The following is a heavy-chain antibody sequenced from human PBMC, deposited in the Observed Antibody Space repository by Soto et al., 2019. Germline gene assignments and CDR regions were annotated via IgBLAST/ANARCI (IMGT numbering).Heavy chain of an antibody. CDR2: INPNSGGT. CDR1: GYTFTGYY. J-gene: IGHJ5*02. V-gene: IGHV1-2*04. Sequence: RASVKVSCKASGYTFTGYYMHWVRQAPGQGLEWMGWINPNSGGTNYAQKFQGWVTMTRDTSISTAYMELSRLRSDDTAVYYCARVAAAGYNWFDPWGQGTLVTVSS. CDR3: ARVAAAGYNWFDP. D-gene: IGHD6-13*01.